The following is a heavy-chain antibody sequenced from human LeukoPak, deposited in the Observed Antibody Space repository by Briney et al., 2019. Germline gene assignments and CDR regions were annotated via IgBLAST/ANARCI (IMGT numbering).Heavy chain of an antibody. CDR3: ARESGRWELFGQH. CDR1: GGSISSYY. Sequence: SETLSLTCTVSGGSISSYYWSWIRQPAGKGLKWIGRIYTSGSANYNPSLKSRVTMSVDTSKNQFSLKLSSVTAADTAVYYCARESGRWELFGQHWGQGTLVTVSS. V-gene: IGHV4-4*07. CDR2: IYTSGSA. D-gene: IGHD1-26*01. J-gene: IGHJ1*01.